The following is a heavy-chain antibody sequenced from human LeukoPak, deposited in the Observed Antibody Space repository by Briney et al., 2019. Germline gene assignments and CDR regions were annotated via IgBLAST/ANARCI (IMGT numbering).Heavy chain of an antibody. CDR1: GFTFSSYW. CDR3: ARGTVPDYGDYVYYFDY. Sequence: PGGSLRLSCAASGFTFSSYWMSWVRQAPGKGLEWVANIKQDGSEKYYVDSVKGRFTISRDNAKNSLYLQMNSLRAEDTAVYYCARGTVPDYGDYVYYFDYWGQGTLVTVSS. V-gene: IGHV3-7*01. D-gene: IGHD4-17*01. J-gene: IGHJ4*02. CDR2: IKQDGSEK.